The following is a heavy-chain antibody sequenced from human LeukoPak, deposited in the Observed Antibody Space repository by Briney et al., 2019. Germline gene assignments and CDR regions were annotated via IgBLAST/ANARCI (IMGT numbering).Heavy chain of an antibody. V-gene: IGHV3-73*01. CDR1: GFTFSGSA. Sequence: TGGSLRLSCAASGFTFSGSAMHWVRQASGKGLEWVGRIRSKANSYATAYAASVKGRFTISRDDSKNTAYLQMNSLKTEDTAVYYCTREIYRSSDYWGQGTLVTVSS. CDR3: TREIYRSSDY. CDR2: IRSKANSYAT. J-gene: IGHJ4*02.